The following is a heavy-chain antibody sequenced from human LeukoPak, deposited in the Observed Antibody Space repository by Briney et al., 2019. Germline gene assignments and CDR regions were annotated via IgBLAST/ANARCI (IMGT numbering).Heavy chain of an antibody. D-gene: IGHD6-19*01. Sequence: PGGSLRLSCAASGFTFSSYSMNWVRQAPGKGLEWVSYISSSGSTIYYADSVKGRFTISRDNAKNSLYLQMNSLRAEDTAVYYCARAESPKYSSGSPPSTHDAFDIWGQGTMVTVSS. CDR1: GFTFSSYS. CDR2: ISSSGSTI. J-gene: IGHJ3*02. V-gene: IGHV3-48*04. CDR3: ARAESPKYSSGSPPSTHDAFDI.